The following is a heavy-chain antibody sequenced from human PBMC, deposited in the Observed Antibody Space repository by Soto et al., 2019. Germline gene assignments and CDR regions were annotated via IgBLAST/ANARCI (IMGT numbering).Heavy chain of an antibody. D-gene: IGHD3-22*01. V-gene: IGHV4-59*01. CDR2: IYYSGST. CDR3: ARSRNSSGYFTL. Sequence: PSETLSLTCTVSGGSISSYYWSWIRQPPGKGLEWIGYIYYSGSTNYNPSLKSRVTISVDTSKNQFSLKLSSVTAADTAVYYCARSRNSSGYFTLWGQGTLVTVSS. J-gene: IGHJ4*02. CDR1: GGSISSYY.